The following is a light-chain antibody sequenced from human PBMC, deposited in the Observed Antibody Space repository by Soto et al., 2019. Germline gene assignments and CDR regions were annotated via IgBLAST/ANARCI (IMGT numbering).Light chain of an antibody. V-gene: IGLV2-14*01. J-gene: IGLJ2*01. CDR3: SSYTPSNTLL. CDR2: DVS. Sequence: QSALTQPASVSGSPGQSITISCTGTSGDIGGYNYVSWYQQHPGKAPKLMIYDVSDRPSGVSNRFSGSKSGNTASLTISGRRAEDEADYYCSSYTPSNTLLFGGGTKLTVL. CDR1: SGDIGGYNY.